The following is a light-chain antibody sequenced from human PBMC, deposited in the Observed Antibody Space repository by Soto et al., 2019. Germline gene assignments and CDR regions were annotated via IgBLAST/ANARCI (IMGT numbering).Light chain of an antibody. Sequence: DIQMTQSPSSVSASVGDRVTISFRASQGISSWLAWYQQKPGKAPKFLIYAASTLQSGVPSRFSGSASGTEFTLTISNLQPEDFATYYCQQAYSCPLTFGQGTRLEIK. CDR2: AAS. V-gene: IGKV1-12*01. J-gene: IGKJ5*01. CDR1: QGISSW. CDR3: QQAYSCPLT.